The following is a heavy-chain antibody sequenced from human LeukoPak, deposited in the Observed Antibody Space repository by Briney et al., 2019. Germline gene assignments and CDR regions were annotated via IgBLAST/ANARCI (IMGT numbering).Heavy chain of an antibody. CDR1: GFTFSSYA. CDR3: ARVALQTFAYSGSFDY. Sequence: PGGSLRLSCAASGFTFSSYAMHWVRQAPGKGLEWVSSISSSSSYIYYADSVKGRFTISRDNAKNSLYLQMNSLRAEDTAVYYCARVALQTFAYSGSFDYWGQGTLVTVSS. D-gene: IGHD1-26*01. V-gene: IGHV3-21*01. CDR2: ISSSSSYI. J-gene: IGHJ4*02.